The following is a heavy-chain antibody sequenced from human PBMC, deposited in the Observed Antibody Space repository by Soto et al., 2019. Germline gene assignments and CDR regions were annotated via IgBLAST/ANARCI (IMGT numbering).Heavy chain of an antibody. D-gene: IGHD3-9*01. CDR2: IYGNSDT. Sequence: GGSLRLSCAVSGFTVRSNYMSWVRQAPGKGLEWVSLIYGNSDTYVADSVMGRVTMTTDTSTSTAYMELRSLRSDDTAVYYCAREPDILTGYSPFDYWGQGTLVTVSS. V-gene: IGHV3-53*05. CDR3: AREPDILTGYSPFDY. J-gene: IGHJ4*02. CDR1: GFTVRSNY.